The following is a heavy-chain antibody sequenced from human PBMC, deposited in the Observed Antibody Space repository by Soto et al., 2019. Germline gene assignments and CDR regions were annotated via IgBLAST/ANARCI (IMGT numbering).Heavy chain of an antibody. J-gene: IGHJ3*02. Sequence: QVQLVESGGGVVQPGRSLRLSCAASGFTFSSYGMHWVRQAPGKGLEWVAVIWYDGSNKYYADSVKGRFTISRDNSKNTLYLQMNSLRAEDTAVYYCASQGAYESYDAFDIWGQGTMVTVSS. CDR1: GFTFSSYG. D-gene: IGHD1-26*01. CDR3: ASQGAYESYDAFDI. CDR2: IWYDGSNK. V-gene: IGHV3-33*01.